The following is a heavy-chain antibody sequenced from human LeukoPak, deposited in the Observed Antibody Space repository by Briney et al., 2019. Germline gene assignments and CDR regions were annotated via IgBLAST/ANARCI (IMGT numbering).Heavy chain of an antibody. CDR1: GYTFTSYY. CDR3: ARRSSRWYGNYFFDY. J-gene: IGHJ4*02. D-gene: IGHD6-13*01. V-gene: IGHV1-46*01. Sequence: ASVKVSRKASGYTFTSYYMHWVRQAPGQGLEWMGIINPSGGSTSYAQKFQGRVTLTRDTSTSTVYMELSSLRSEDSALYYCARRSSRWYGNYFFDYWGQGTLVTVSS. CDR2: INPSGGST.